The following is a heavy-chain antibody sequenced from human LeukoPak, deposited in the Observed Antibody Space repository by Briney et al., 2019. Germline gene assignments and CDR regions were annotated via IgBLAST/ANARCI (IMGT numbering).Heavy chain of an antibody. J-gene: IGHJ4*02. Sequence: GGSLRLSCAASGFTFNSHAASWVRQAPGKGLEWVSAISGSGGSTYYAASAQGRFTISRDNSKNTLYLQMNSLRAEDTAVYYCASPNDYYDNSIYYGTDYWGQGTLVTVSS. D-gene: IGHD3-22*01. CDR1: GFTFNSHA. CDR3: ASPNDYYDNSIYYGTDY. V-gene: IGHV3-23*01. CDR2: ISGSGGST.